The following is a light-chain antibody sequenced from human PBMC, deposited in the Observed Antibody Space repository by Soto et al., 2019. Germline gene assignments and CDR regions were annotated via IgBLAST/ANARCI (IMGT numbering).Light chain of an antibody. CDR2: GAS. CDR3: QQYNNWPLP. Sequence: EIVLTQSPGTLSLSPGERATLSCRASQSVTSSYLAWYVQKPGQAPRLLIYGASTRATGIPARFSGSGSGTEFTLTISSLQSEDFAVYYCQQYNNWPLPFGQGTKVDIK. CDR1: QSVTSSY. V-gene: IGKV3-15*01. J-gene: IGKJ1*01.